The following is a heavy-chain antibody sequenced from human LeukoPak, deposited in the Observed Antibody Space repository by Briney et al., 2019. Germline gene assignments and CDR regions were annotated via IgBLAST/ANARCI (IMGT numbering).Heavy chain of an antibody. CDR1: GDSISTSNSY. CDR2: IYYSGNT. J-gene: IGHJ4*02. CDR3: ARGPRRFCSKTSCRLFDS. D-gene: IGHD2-2*01. Sequence: PSETLSLTCTVSGDSISTSNSYWGWIRQPPGKGLEWIGSIYYSGNTNYNPSLKSRVTISIDKSKSQMKLSSVTAADTAVYYCARGPRRFCSKTSCRLFDSWGQGTLVTVSS. V-gene: IGHV4-39*06.